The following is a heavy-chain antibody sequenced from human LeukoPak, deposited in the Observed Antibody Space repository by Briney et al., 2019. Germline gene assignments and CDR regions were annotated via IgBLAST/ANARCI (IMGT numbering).Heavy chain of an antibody. CDR3: ARGWEYSGSTRYAFDI. V-gene: IGHV4-34*01. Sequence: PGGSLRLSCAASGFTFSSYAMSWVRQAPGKGLEWLGEINHSGSTNYNPSLKSRVTISVDTSKNHFSLKLSSVTAAETAVYYCARGWEYSGSTRYAFDIWGQGTMVTVSS. J-gene: IGHJ3*02. D-gene: IGHD1-26*01. CDR1: GFTFSSYA. CDR2: INHSGST.